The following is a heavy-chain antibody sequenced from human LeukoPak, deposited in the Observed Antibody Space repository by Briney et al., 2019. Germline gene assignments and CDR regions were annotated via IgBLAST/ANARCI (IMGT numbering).Heavy chain of an antibody. CDR1: GGSISSYY. Sequence: SETLSLTCTVSGGSISSYYWSWIRRPPGKGLEWIGYIYYSGSTNYNPSLKSRVTISVETSKNEFSLKLRSVTAADTAVYYCARVTGYRIEDYFDYWGQGTLVTVSS. CDR3: ARVTGYRIEDYFDY. CDR2: IYYSGST. V-gene: IGHV4-59*01. J-gene: IGHJ4*02. D-gene: IGHD6-13*01.